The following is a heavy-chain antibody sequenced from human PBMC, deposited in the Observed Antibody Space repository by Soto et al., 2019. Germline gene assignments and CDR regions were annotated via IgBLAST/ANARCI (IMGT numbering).Heavy chain of an antibody. CDR2: FITMFGTG. V-gene: IGHV1-69*01. CDR3: ARPAAEESEFFDY. D-gene: IGHD6-25*01. J-gene: IGHJ4*02. Sequence: QVQLVPSGAEVKKPGSSVKVSCKASGGIFSKFGVSWVRQAPGQGLEWMGGFITMFGTGHYAQKYQGRVKIIADESTTTVYMELSSLRAEDTAVYYCARPAAEESEFFDYWGQGTLVTVSS. CDR1: GGIFSKFG.